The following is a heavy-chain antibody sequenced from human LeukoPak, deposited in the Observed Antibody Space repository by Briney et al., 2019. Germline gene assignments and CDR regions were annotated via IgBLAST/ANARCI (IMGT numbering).Heavy chain of an antibody. Sequence: GGSLRLSCAASGFTFSRYGMHWVRQAPGKGLEWVAFIRFDGSDKYYADSVKGQFTISKDNSNNTLYLQMNSLRTEDTAVYYCAKDLWFGELSPWFDPWGQGTLVTVSS. CDR1: GFTFSRYG. V-gene: IGHV3-30*02. D-gene: IGHD3-10*01. CDR3: AKDLWFGELSPWFDP. J-gene: IGHJ5*02. CDR2: IRFDGSDK.